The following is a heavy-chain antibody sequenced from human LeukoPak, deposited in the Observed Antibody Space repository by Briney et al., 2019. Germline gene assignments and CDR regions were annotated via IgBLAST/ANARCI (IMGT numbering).Heavy chain of an antibody. CDR1: GHSISSDYY. CDR3: ARGLQVWSRDPFDY. Sequence: KPSETLSLTCSVSGHSISSDYYWSWIRQPPGKGLEWIGSISHSGSTSYYPSLKSRVTISIDTSKNQFSLKLSSVTAADTAVYYCARGLQVWSRDPFDYWGQGILVPVS. CDR2: ISHSGST. D-gene: IGHD3-10*01. V-gene: IGHV4-38-2*02. J-gene: IGHJ4*02.